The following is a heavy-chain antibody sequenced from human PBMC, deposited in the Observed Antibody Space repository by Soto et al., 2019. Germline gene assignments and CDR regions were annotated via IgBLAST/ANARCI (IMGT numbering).Heavy chain of an antibody. J-gene: IGHJ6*02. D-gene: IGHD2-15*01. CDR1: GYTFTSYG. CDR2: ISAYNGNT. V-gene: IGHV1-18*01. CDR3: AREGYCSGGSCYPRYYYCYYGMDV. Sequence: QVQLVQSGAEVKKPGASVKVSCKASGYTFTSYGISWVRQAPGQGLEWMGWISAYNGNTNYAQKLQGRVTMTTDTSTSRAYMELWSLRSDDTAVYYCAREGYCSGGSCYPRYYYCYYGMDVWGQGTTVTVSS.